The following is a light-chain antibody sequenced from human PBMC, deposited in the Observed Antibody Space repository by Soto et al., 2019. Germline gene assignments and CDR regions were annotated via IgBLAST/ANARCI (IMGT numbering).Light chain of an antibody. Sequence: ETVLTQSPGTLSLSPGERATLSCRASQTIRSNYLAWYRQTPGQAPRLLIYGASNRATGIADRFSGSGSGTDFTLIISRLEPEDFALYYWRQYGSSPWTFGQGTKVEIK. CDR2: GAS. J-gene: IGKJ1*01. V-gene: IGKV3-20*01. CDR3: RQYGSSPWT. CDR1: QTIRSNY.